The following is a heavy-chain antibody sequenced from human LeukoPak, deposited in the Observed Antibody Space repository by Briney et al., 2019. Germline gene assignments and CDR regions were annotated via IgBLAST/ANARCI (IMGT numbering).Heavy chain of an antibody. V-gene: IGHV4-59*01. Sequence: SETLSLTCTVSGGSISSYYWSWIRQPPGKGLEWIGYLYYSGSTNYNPSLKSRVTISVDTSKDQFSLKLSSVTAADTAVYYCARGGDYGEIDYWGQGTLVTVSS. J-gene: IGHJ4*02. CDR3: ARGGDYGEIDY. D-gene: IGHD4-17*01. CDR2: LYYSGST. CDR1: GGSISSYY.